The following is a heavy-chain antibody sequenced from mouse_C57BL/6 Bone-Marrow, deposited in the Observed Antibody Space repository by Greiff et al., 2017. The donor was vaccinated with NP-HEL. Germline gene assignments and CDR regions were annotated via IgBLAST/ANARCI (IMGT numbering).Heavy chain of an antibody. V-gene: IGHV1-82*01. Sequence: QVQLQQSGPELVKPGASVKISCKASGYAFSSSWMNWVKQRPGTGLEWIGRIYPGDGDTNYNGKFKGKATLTADKSSSTAYMQLSSLTSEDSAVYFCARTSMDYWGQGTSVTVSS. J-gene: IGHJ4*01. CDR2: IYPGDGDT. CDR1: GYAFSSSW. CDR3: ARTSMDY.